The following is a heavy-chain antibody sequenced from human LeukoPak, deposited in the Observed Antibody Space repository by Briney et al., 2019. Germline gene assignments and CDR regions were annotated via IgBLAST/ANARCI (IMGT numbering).Heavy chain of an antibody. V-gene: IGHV1-69*05. CDR3: ARDTRLLGAFDI. CDR2: IIPIFGTA. J-gene: IGHJ3*02. Sequence: ASVKVACKASGYTFPSYGFSWVRQAPGQGLGWMGGIIPIFGTANYAQKFQGRVTITTDESTSTAYMELSSLRSEDTAVYYCARDTRLLGAFDIWGQGTMVTVSS. D-gene: IGHD5-18*01. CDR1: GYTFPSYG.